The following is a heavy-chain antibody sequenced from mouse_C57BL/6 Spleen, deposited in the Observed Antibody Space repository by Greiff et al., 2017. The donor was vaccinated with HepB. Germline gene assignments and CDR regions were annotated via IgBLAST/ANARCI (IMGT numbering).Heavy chain of an antibody. CDR3: AREGGIYDGYYGYFDV. J-gene: IGHJ1*03. CDR1: GYTFTDYY. CDR2: INPYNGGT. D-gene: IGHD2-3*01. V-gene: IGHV1-19*01. Sequence: EVQLQQSGPVLVKPGASVKMSCKASGYTFTDYYMNWVKQSHGKSLEWIGVINPYNGGTSSNQKFKGKATLTVDKSSSTAYMELNSLTSEDSAVYYCAREGGIYDGYYGYFDVWGTGTTVTVSS.